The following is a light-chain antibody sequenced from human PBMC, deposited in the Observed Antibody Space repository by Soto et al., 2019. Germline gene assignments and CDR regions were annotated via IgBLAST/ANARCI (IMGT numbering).Light chain of an antibody. CDR3: SSYTSSSTLYV. J-gene: IGLJ1*01. Sequence: QSALTQPASVSGSPGQSITISCTGTSSDVGGYNYVSWYQQHPGKAPKLIIYEVSNRPSGVSNRFSGSKSGDTASLTISGLHAEDEADYYCSSYTSSSTLYVFGTGTKAHRP. CDR2: EVS. CDR1: SSDVGGYNY. V-gene: IGLV2-14*01.